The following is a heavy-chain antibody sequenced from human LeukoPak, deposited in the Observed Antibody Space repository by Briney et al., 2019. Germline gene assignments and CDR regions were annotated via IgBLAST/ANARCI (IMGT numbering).Heavy chain of an antibody. CDR1: GYTLTELS. D-gene: IGHD5-18*01. CDR3: ATPAGDSYGIVFDY. V-gene: IGHV1-24*01. CDR2: FDPEDGET. Sequence: ASVKVSCKVSGYTLTELSMHWVRQAPGKGLEWMGGFDPEDGETTYAQKFQGRVTTTEDTSTDTAYMELSSLRSEDTAVYYCATPAGDSYGIVFDYWGQGTLVTVSS. J-gene: IGHJ4*02.